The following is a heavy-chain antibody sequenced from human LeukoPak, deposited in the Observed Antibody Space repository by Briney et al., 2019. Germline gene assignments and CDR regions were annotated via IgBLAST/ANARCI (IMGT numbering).Heavy chain of an antibody. D-gene: IGHD6-13*01. Sequence: SETLSLTCTVSGDSISSYYWSWIRQPPGKGLEWIGYIYYSGSTNYNPSLKSRVTISVDTSKNQFSLKLSSVTAADTAVYYCARAEGEGGYSSSWSPSFDPWGQGTLVTVSS. CDR1: GDSISSYY. CDR3: ARAEGEGGYSSSWSPSFDP. CDR2: IYYSGST. V-gene: IGHV4-59*08. J-gene: IGHJ5*02.